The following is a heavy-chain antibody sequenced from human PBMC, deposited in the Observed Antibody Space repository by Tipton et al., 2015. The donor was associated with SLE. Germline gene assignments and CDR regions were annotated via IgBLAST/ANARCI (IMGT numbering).Heavy chain of an antibody. D-gene: IGHD2-2*01. CDR3: ARDDRVVVVPAAMGFLYGMDV. Sequence: LRLSCAVYGGSFSGYYWSWIRQPQGKGLEWIGEINHSGSTNYNPSLKSRVTISVDTSKNQFSLKLSSVTAADTAVYYCARDDRVVVVPAAMGFLYGMDVWGQGTTVTVSS. J-gene: IGHJ6*02. V-gene: IGHV4-34*01. CDR2: INHSGST. CDR1: GGSFSGYY.